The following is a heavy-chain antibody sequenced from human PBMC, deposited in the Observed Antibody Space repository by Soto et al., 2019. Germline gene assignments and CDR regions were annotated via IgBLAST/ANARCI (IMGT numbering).Heavy chain of an antibody. CDR1: GGSISSSSYY. D-gene: IGHD3-9*01. CDR2: IYYSGST. Sequence: SETLSLTCTVSGGSISSSSYYWGWIRQPPGKGLEWIGSIYYSGSTYYNPSLKSRVTISVDTSKNQFSLKLSSVTAADTAVYYCARPSYDIVTGDPEDYYYGMDVWGQGTTATVSS. CDR3: ARPSYDIVTGDPEDYYYGMDV. V-gene: IGHV4-39*01. J-gene: IGHJ6*02.